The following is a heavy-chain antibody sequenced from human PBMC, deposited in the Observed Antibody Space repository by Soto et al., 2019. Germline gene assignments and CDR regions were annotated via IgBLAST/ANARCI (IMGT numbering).Heavy chain of an antibody. J-gene: IGHJ5*02. CDR1: GGTFSSYA. V-gene: IGHV1-69*13. D-gene: IGHD3-22*01. Sequence: GASVKVSCKASGGTFSSYAISWVRQAPGQGLEWMGGIIPIFGTANYAQKFQGRVTITADESTSTAYMELSSQRSEDTAVYYCARGSMSVYYYDTYNWFDPWGQGTLVTVSS. CDR2: IIPIFGTA. CDR3: ARGSMSVYYYDTYNWFDP.